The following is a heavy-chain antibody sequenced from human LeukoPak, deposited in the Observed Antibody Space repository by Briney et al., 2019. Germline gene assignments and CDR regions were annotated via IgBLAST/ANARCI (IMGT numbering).Heavy chain of an antibody. D-gene: IGHD5-18*01. CDR2: INHSGST. CDR1: GGSFSGYY. Sequence: SETLSLTCAVDGGSFSGYYWSWIRQPPGKGLEWIGEINHSGSTNYNPSLKSRVTISVDTSKNQFSLKLSSVTAADTAVYYCARGRGYSYGYEAFDYWGQGTLVTVSS. J-gene: IGHJ4*02. CDR3: ARGRGYSYGYEAFDY. V-gene: IGHV4-34*01.